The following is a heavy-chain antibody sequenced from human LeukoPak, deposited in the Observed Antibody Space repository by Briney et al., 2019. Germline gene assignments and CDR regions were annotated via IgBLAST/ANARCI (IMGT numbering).Heavy chain of an antibody. CDR2: ISYDGSNK. D-gene: IGHD3-22*01. CDR1: GFTFSSYG. Sequence: GGSLRLSCEASGFTFSSYGMHWVRQAPGKGLEWVAVISYDGSNKYYADSVKGRFTISRDNSKNTLYLQMNSLRAEDTAVYYCAKDMDYYDSSGYVDYWGQGTLVTVSS. J-gene: IGHJ4*02. CDR3: AKDMDYYDSSGYVDY. V-gene: IGHV3-30*18.